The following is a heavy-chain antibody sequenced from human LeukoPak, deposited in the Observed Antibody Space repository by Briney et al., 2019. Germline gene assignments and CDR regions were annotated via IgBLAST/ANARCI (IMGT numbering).Heavy chain of an antibody. V-gene: IGHV3-48*03. D-gene: IGHD3-3*01. CDR3: ARSLYYGDDDNYFDY. Sequence: GGSLRLSCAASGFTFSSYEMNWVRQAPGKGLEWVSYISKSGNNIYYGDSVKGRFTISRDNAKNSVNLQMNSLRAEDTAVYYCARSLYYGDDDNYFDYWAREPWSPSPQ. CDR1: GFTFSSYE. CDR2: ISKSGNNI. J-gene: IGHJ4*02.